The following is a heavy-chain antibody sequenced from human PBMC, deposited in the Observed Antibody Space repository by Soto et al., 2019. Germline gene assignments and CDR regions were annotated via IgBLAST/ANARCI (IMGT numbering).Heavy chain of an antibody. V-gene: IGHV3-64*01. Sequence: GGSLRLSCAASGFTFSSYAMHWVRQAPGKGLEYVSAISSNGGSTYYANSVKGRFTISRDNSKNTLYLQMGSLRAEDMAVYYCARAFQSWFGEFSFGYYYYYMDVWGKGTTVTVSS. CDR3: ARAFQSWFGEFSFGYYYYYMDV. CDR1: GFTFSSYA. J-gene: IGHJ6*03. D-gene: IGHD3-10*01. CDR2: ISSNGGST.